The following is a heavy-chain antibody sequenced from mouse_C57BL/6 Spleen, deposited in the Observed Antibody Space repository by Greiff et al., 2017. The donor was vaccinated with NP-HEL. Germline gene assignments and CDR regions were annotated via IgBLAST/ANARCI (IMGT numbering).Heavy chain of an antibody. V-gene: IGHV3-6*01. Sequence: EVKLVESGPGLVKPSQSLSLTCSVTGYSITSGYYWNWIRQFPGNKLEWMGYISYDGSNNYNPSLKNRISITRDTSKNQFFLKLNSVTTEDTATYYCAKEGVYPMDYWGQGTSVTVSS. J-gene: IGHJ4*01. CDR1: GYSITSGYY. D-gene: IGHD2-1*01. CDR2: ISYDGSN. CDR3: AKEGVYPMDY.